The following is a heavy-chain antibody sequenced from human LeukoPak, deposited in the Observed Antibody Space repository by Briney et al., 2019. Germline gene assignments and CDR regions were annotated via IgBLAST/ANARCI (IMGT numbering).Heavy chain of an antibody. CDR1: GFTFSSYW. V-gene: IGHV3-74*01. J-gene: IGHJ6*02. CDR2: IKSDGTST. Sequence: GGSLRLTCAASGFTFSSYWMHGVRQDPGKGLVWVSHIKSDGTSTSYADSVRGRFTISRDNAKNTLYLQMNSLRAEDTAVYFCARDRYYGIDVWGRGTTVTVSS. CDR3: ARDRYYGIDV.